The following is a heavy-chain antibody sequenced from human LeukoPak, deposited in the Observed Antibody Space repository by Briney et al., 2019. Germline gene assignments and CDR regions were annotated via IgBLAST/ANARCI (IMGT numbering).Heavy chain of an antibody. CDR1: GGSFSGYY. CDR3: ARVPLRWYPRRAFDI. D-gene: IGHD4-23*01. CDR2: INHSGST. J-gene: IGHJ3*02. V-gene: IGHV4-34*01. Sequence: SETLSLTCAVYGGSFSGYYWSWIRQPPGKGLEWIGEINHSGSTNYNPSLKSRVTISVDTSKNQFSLKLSSVTAADTAVYYCARVPLRWYPRRAFDIWGQGTMVTVSS.